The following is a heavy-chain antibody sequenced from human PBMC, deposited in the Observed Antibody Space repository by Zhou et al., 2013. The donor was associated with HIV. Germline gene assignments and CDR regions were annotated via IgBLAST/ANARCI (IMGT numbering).Heavy chain of an antibody. CDR3: ARSPIWGSYRYVDY. Sequence: QVQLVQSGAEVKKPGASVKVSCKASGYTFTDFTDYYIHWVRQAPGQGLEWMGWINPNSGGPNYAQNFQGRVTMTRDTAINTAYMDLYRLLSDDTAIYYCARSPIWGSYRYVDYWGQGTLVTVSS. CDR2: INPNSGGP. J-gene: IGHJ4*02. D-gene: IGHD3-16*02. V-gene: IGHV1-2*02. CDR1: GYTFTDFTDYY.